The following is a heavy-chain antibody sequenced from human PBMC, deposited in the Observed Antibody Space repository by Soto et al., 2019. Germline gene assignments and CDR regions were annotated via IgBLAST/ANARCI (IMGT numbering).Heavy chain of an antibody. J-gene: IGHJ3*02. V-gene: IGHV1-24*01. CDR2: FGPEEGET. Sequence: QVRLVQSGAEVKKPGASVKVSCKVSGYTLTELSMHWVRQAPGKGVEWMGGFGPEEGETIYAEKFQGRVTMTEDTPTDPAYMELSSLRSEDTAVYYCATADTYRITCGGVFHHAFDIWGQGTMVTVSS. CDR3: ATADTYRITCGGVFHHAFDI. CDR1: GYTLTELS. D-gene: IGHD3-16*01.